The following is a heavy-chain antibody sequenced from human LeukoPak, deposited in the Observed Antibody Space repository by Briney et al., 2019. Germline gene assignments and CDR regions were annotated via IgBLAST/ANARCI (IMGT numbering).Heavy chain of an antibody. Sequence: PGGSLRLSCAASGFTFSSYSMNWVRQAPGKGLEWVSSISSSSSYIYYADSVKGRFTISRDNAKNSLYLQMNSLRAEDTAVYYCARVMRGSGSYPKRAAFDIWGQGTMVTVSS. J-gene: IGHJ3*02. V-gene: IGHV3-21*01. CDR1: GFTFSSYS. CDR2: ISSSSSYI. CDR3: ARVMRGSGSYPKRAAFDI. D-gene: IGHD3-10*01.